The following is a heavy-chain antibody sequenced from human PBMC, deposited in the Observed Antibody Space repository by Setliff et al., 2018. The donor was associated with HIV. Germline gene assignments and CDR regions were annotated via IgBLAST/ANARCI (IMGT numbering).Heavy chain of an antibody. CDR2: IFYTGST. CDR3: AGENPDGWLHHYTDV. V-gene: IGHV4-34*12. D-gene: IGHD2-15*01. Sequence: SETLSLTCAVYGRSLSGYYWSWIRQPPGKGLEWIGYIFYTGSTYYNPSLKSRVTISVDTSKNHFSLRLSHVTAADTAVYYCAGENPDGWLHHYTDVWGKGTTVTVSS. CDR1: GRSLSGYY. J-gene: IGHJ6*03.